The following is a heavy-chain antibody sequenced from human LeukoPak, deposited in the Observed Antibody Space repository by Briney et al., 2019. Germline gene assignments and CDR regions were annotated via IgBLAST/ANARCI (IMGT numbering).Heavy chain of an antibody. CDR2: IYIGDSDT. CDR1: GFDFTNYW. CDR3: ARLQVGPSLNRLFDL. V-gene: IGHV5-51*01. J-gene: IGHJ2*01. Sequence: GESLKISCKGSGFDFTNYWIAWVRRMPGKGQESMGIIYIGDSDTKYSPSFEGQVTISADKSTATAFLQWSSLKASDTAIYYCARLQVGPSLNRLFDLWGRGTPVNVSS. D-gene: IGHD1-26*01.